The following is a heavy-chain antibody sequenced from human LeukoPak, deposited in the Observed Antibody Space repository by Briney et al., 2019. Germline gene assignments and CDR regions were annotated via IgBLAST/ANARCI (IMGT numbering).Heavy chain of an antibody. D-gene: IGHD3-10*01. CDR1: GFTFSSYS. J-gene: IGHJ4*02. CDR2: ISSSSSYI. V-gene: IGHV3-21*01. Sequence: GGSLRLSCAASGFTFSSYSMNWVRQAPGKGLEWVSSISSSSSYIYYADSVKGRFTISRDNAKNSLYLQMNSPRAEDTAVYYCARDVLLWFGELPHFDYWGQGTLVTVSS. CDR3: ARDVLLWFGELPHFDY.